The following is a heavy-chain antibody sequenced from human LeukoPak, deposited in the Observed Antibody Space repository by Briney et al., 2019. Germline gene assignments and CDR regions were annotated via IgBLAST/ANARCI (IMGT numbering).Heavy chain of an antibody. CDR3: ASSRLDWGFRVGDY. J-gene: IGHJ4*02. V-gene: IGHV3-21*01. D-gene: IGHD3-9*01. CDR1: GFTFSIYT. Sequence: GGSLRLSCAASGFTFSIYTMNWVRQAPGKGLEGVSSISSASTSIYYADSVKGRFTISRDNAKNSLYLQMNSLRAEDTAVYYCASSRLDWGFRVGDYWGQGTLVTVSS. CDR2: ISSASTSI.